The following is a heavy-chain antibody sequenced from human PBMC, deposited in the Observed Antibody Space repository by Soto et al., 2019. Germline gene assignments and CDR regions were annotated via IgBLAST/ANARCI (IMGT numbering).Heavy chain of an antibody. CDR2: ITSSSPSL. CDR3: ARGGYSYGLDF. CDR1: GFTLSHSV. V-gene: IGHV3-21*01. J-gene: IGHJ4*02. Sequence: EVQLVESGGGLVRPGGSLRLSCAASGFTLSHSVLNWVRQAPGKGLEWVSSITSSSPSLYYADSVKGRFTISRDNAKNSLFLQMNSLRAEDTAVYYCARGGYSYGLDFWGQGTLVTVSS. D-gene: IGHD5-18*01.